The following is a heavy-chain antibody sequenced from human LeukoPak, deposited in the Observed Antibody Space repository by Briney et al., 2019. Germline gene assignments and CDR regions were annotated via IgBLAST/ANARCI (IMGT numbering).Heavy chain of an antibody. Sequence: GASVKVSCKASGYTFTGYYMHWVRQAPGQGLEWMGIINPSGGSTSYAQKFQGRVTMTRDMSTSTVYMELSSLRSEDTAVYYCARAKARRITMIVVVPGAFDIWGQGTMVTVSS. CDR1: GYTFTGYY. D-gene: IGHD3-22*01. V-gene: IGHV1-46*01. CDR2: INPSGGST. CDR3: ARAKARRITMIVVVPGAFDI. J-gene: IGHJ3*02.